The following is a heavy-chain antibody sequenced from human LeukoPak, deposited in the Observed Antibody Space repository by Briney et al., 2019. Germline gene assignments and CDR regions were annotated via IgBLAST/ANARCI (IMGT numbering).Heavy chain of an antibody. J-gene: IGHJ4*02. V-gene: IGHV3-21*01. Sequence: GGSLRLSCAASGFTFTSHAMSWVRQAPGKGLEWVSSISSSSSYIYYADSVKGRFTISRDNAKNSLYLQMNSLRAEDTAVYYCARVMITFGGVISDWGQGTLVTVSS. D-gene: IGHD3-16*02. CDR2: ISSSSSYI. CDR3: ARVMITFGGVISD. CDR1: GFTFTSHA.